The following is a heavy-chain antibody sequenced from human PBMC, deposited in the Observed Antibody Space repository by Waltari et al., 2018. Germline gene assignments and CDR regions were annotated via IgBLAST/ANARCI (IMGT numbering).Heavy chain of an antibody. Sequence: QVQLQESGPGLVKPSETLSLTCTVSGGSISSYYWSWIRQPPGKGLEWIGYIYYSGSTNYNPSLKSRVTISVDTSKNQFSLKLSSVTAADTAVYYCARDRRVYGSGNYYDLDNWGQGTLVTVSS. D-gene: IGHD3-10*01. J-gene: IGHJ4*02. V-gene: IGHV4-59*01. CDR1: GGSISSYY. CDR3: ARDRRVYGSGNYYDLDN. CDR2: IYYSGST.